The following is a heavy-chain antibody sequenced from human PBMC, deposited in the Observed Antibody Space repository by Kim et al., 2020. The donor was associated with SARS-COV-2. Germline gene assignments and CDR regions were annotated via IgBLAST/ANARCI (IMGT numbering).Heavy chain of an antibody. V-gene: IGHV3-30*18. Sequence: GGSLRLSCAASGFPFSNYGMHWVRQAPGKGLECVAMISFDGSTKHYADSVKGRSTIFRANSRNTPYLEMNSLTAEDTAVYYCAKVAVPGPHDQYNWLHP. J-gene: IGHJ5*02. D-gene: IGHD6-19*01. CDR1: GFPFSNYG. CDR3: AKVAVPGPHDQYNWLHP. CDR2: ISFDGSTK.